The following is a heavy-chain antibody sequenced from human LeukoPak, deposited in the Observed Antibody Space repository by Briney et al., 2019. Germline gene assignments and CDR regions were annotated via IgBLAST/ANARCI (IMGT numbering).Heavy chain of an antibody. CDR1: GLTFSSYA. D-gene: IGHD6-6*01. CDR2: ISGSGGST. V-gene: IGHV3-23*01. J-gene: IGHJ1*01. CDR3: ARDGDGYSSSSAYFQH. Sequence: PGGSLRLSCAASGLTFSSYAMSWVRQAPGKGLEWVSAISGSGGSTYYADSVKGRFTISRDNSKNTLYLQMNSLRAEDTAVYYCARDGDGYSSSSAYFQHWGQGTLVTVSS.